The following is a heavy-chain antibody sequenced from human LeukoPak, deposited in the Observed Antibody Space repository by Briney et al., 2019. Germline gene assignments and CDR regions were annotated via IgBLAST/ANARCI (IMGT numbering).Heavy chain of an antibody. V-gene: IGHV3-64D*09. D-gene: IGHD6-13*01. CDR1: GFTFSSYA. CDR2: ISGNGGST. CDR3: VKGDRSRWYYFAY. Sequence: QPGGSLRLSWSASGFTFSSYAMHWVRQAPGKGLEYVSAISGNGGSTYYADSVKGRFTISRDNSKNTLYLQMSSLRAEDTAVYYCVKGDRSRWYYFAYWGQGTLVTVSS. J-gene: IGHJ4*02.